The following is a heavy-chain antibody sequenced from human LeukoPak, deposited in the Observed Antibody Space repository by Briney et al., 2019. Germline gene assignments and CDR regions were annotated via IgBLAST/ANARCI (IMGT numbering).Heavy chain of an antibody. CDR2: IYYSGGT. CDR3: TRLPRTPGVRGVDAFDI. Sequence: SETLSLTCAVSGGSISSGGYSWSWIRQPPGKGLEWIGYIYYSGGTYYNPSLKSRVTISVDTSKNQFSLKLSSVTAADTAVYYCTRLPRTPGVRGVDAFDIWGQGTMVTVSS. CDR1: GGSISSGGYS. V-gene: IGHV4-30-4*07. J-gene: IGHJ3*02. D-gene: IGHD3-10*01.